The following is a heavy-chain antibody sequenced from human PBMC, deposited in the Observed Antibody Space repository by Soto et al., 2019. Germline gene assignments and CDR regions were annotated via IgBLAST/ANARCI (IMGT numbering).Heavy chain of an antibody. Sequence: GASVKVSCKASGGTFSSYAISWVRQAPGQGLEWMGGIIPIFGTANYAQKFQGRVTITADESTSTAYMELSSLRSEDTAVYYCARAGTFLYSITGTSLQTFDIWGQGTMVTVSS. J-gene: IGHJ3*02. V-gene: IGHV1-69*13. CDR3: ARAGTFLYSITGTSLQTFDI. D-gene: IGHD1-7*01. CDR2: IIPIFGTA. CDR1: GGTFSSYA.